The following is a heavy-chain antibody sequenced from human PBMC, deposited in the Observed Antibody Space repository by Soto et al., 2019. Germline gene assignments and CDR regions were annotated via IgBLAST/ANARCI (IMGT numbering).Heavy chain of an antibody. Sequence: GESLKISCKGSGYSFTSYWISWVRQMPGKGLEWMGRIDPSDSYTNYSPSFQGHVTISADKSISTAYLQWSSLKASDTAMYYCARSESAIVDYYYGMDVWGQGATVTVSS. V-gene: IGHV5-10-1*01. CDR2: IDPSDSYT. CDR3: ARSESAIVDYYYGMDV. D-gene: IGHD2-21*02. CDR1: GYSFTSYW. J-gene: IGHJ6*02.